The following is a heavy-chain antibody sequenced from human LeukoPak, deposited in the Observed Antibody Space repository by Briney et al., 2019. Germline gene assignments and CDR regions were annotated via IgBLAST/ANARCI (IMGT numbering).Heavy chain of an antibody. J-gene: IGHJ4*02. Sequence: ASVKVSCKASGYTFTSYYINWVRQATGQGLEWMGWMNPNSGNTGYGQKFQGRVTITRNTSINTAYMELSSLRSEDTAVYYCARGRRQYSEFDFWGQGTLVTVSS. CDR2: MNPNSGNT. CDR1: GYTFTSYY. D-gene: IGHD1-26*01. CDR3: ARGRRQYSEFDF. V-gene: IGHV1-8*03.